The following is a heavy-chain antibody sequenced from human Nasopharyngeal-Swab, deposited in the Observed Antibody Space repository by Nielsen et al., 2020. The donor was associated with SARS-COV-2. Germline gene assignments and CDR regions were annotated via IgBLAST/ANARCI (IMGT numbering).Heavy chain of an antibody. CDR3: ARGNGGYYLYIWDN. V-gene: IGHV3-30*04. J-gene: IGHJ4*02. CDR1: GFTFTSYA. CDR2: ISYDGSSS. D-gene: IGHD1-26*01. Sequence: GESLKISCAASGFTFTSYAMHWVRQAPGKGLEWVAVISYDGSSSYYADSVKGRFIISRDNSKNTLYLRMNSLRAEDTAVYYCARGNGGYYLYIWDNWGQGTLVTVSS.